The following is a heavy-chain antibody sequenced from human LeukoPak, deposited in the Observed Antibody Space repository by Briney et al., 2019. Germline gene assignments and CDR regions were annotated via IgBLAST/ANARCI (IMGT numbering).Heavy chain of an antibody. CDR2: INPNSGGT. D-gene: IGHD1-26*01. V-gene: IGHV1-2*02. J-gene: IGHJ4*02. CDR1: GYTFTGSY. CDR3: ARDGAGGGSDFDY. Sequence: ASVKVSCKASGYTFTGSYMHWVRQAPGQGLEWMGWINPNSGGTNYAQKFQGRVTLTRDTSINTAYMELSSLRSDDTAVYYCARDGAGGGSDFDYWGQGTLVTVSS.